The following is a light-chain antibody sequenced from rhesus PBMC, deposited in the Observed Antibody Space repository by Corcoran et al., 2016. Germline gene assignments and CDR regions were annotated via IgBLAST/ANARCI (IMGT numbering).Light chain of an antibody. V-gene: IGKV1-33*02. J-gene: IGKJ4*01. Sequence: DIQMTQSPSSLSASVGDKVTITCRVSQDISSWLAWYQQKPGKAPKLLIYAASTLQSWGPSRFSGSGSGTDFTLTISSLQPEDFATYYCQQHNTYPRTFGGGTKVELK. CDR3: QQHNTYPRT. CDR2: AAS. CDR1: QDISSW.